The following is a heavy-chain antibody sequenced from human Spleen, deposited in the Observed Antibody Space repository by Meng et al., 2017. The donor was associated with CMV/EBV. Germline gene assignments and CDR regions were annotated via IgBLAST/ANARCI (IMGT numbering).Heavy chain of an antibody. CDR2: INPNSGGT. V-gene: IGHV1-2*02. D-gene: IGHD2-2*01. CDR1: GYSFTSYG. CDR3: ARSVCSSTSCYYYGMDV. Sequence: KVSCKASGYSFTSYGISWVRQAPGQGLEWMGWINPNSGGTNYAQKFQGRVTMTRDTSISTAYMELSRLRSDDTAVYYCARSVCSSTSCYYYGMDVWGQGTTVTVSS. J-gene: IGHJ6*02.